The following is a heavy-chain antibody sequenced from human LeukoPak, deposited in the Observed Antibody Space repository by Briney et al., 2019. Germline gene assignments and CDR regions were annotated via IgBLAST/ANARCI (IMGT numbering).Heavy chain of an antibody. D-gene: IGHD5-12*01. CDR2: INSDGSST. Sequence: GGSLRLSCAASGVTFSSYWMHWVRQAPGKGLVWVSRINSDGSSTSYADSVKGRFTISRDNAKNTLYLQMNSLRVEDTAVYYCARGDSGYDYYYYYYMDVWGKGPRSPSP. J-gene: IGHJ6*03. V-gene: IGHV3-74*01. CDR1: GVTFSSYW. CDR3: ARGDSGYDYYYYYYMDV.